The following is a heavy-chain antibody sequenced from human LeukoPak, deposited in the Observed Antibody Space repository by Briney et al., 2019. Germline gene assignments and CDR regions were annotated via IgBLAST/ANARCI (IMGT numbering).Heavy chain of an antibody. J-gene: IGHJ4*02. D-gene: IGHD6-13*01. Sequence: GGSLRLSCAASGFTVSSNYMSWVRQAPGKGLEWVSAISGSGGSTYYADSVKGRFTISRDNSKNTLYLQMNSLRAEVTAVYYCAKRGDYSSSWYDSDPYYFDYWGQGTLVTISS. CDR1: GFTVSSNY. CDR2: ISGSGGST. CDR3: AKRGDYSSSWYDSDPYYFDY. V-gene: IGHV3-23*01.